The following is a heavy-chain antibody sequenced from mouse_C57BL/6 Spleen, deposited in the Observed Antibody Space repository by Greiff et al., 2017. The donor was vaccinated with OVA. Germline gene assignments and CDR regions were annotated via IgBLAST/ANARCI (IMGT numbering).Heavy chain of an antibody. J-gene: IGHJ4*01. V-gene: IGHV1-39*01. Sequence: EVQLQQSGPELVKPGASVKISCKASGYSFTDYNMNWVKQSHGKGLEWIGVINPNYGTTSYNQKFKGKATLTVDKSSSTAYMQLNSLTSEDSAVYYCARGVTGPYAMDYWGQGTSVTVSS. D-gene: IGHD4-1*01. CDR1: GYSFTDYN. CDR2: INPNYGTT. CDR3: ARGVTGPYAMDY.